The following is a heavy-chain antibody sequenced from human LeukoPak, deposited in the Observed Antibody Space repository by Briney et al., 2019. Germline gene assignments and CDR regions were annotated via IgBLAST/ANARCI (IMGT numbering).Heavy chain of an antibody. V-gene: IGHV3-23*01. CDR1: GFTFSSHA. CDR3: ARGLLAYCGGDCPASSGSFDY. CDR2: ISGSGGNT. Sequence: GGSLRLSCAASGFTFSSHAMSWVRQAPGKGLEWVSAISGSGGNTYYADIVKGRFTISRDNSKNTLYLQMGSLRAEDMAVYYCARGLLAYCGGDCPASSGSFDYWGQGTLVTVSS. D-gene: IGHD2-21*02. J-gene: IGHJ4*02.